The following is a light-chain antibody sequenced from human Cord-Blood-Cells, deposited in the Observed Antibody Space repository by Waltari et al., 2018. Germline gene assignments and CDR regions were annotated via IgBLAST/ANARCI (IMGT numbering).Light chain of an antibody. J-gene: IGLJ3*02. CDR2: RNK. CDR3: AAWDDSLNGHWV. CDR1: SSNIGSNT. Sequence: QSVLTQPPSASGTPGQRVTISCSGSSSNIGSNTVNWYQQLPGTAPKLLIYRNKQRPSGVPDRFSGSKSGTSASLAISGLQSEDEADYYCAAWDDSLNGHWVFGGGTKLTVL. V-gene: IGLV1-44*01.